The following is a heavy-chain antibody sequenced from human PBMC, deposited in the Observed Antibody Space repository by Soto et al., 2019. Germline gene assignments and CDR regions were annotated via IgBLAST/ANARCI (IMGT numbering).Heavy chain of an antibody. CDR3: ARGRHWFGP. D-gene: IGHD3-10*01. J-gene: IGHJ6*02. CDR2: ISDRGDI. Sequence: SETLSLTCTVSGISITSSYWNWFRQSPGKGLEWIGQISDRGDINYNPPLESRVAISTDTSKKQVSLTLTAVNAADTAVYFCARGRHWFGPWGQGTTVTVSS. CDR1: GISITSSY. V-gene: IGHV4-59*08.